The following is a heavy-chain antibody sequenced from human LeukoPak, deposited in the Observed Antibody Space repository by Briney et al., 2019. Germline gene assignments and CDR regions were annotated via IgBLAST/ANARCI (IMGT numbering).Heavy chain of an antibody. J-gene: IGHJ4*02. Sequence: ASVKVSCKASGYTFTSYGISWVRQAPGQGLEWMGWISAYNGNTNYAQKLQGRVTMTTDTSTSTAYMELRSLRPDDTAVYYCARDFWRYYDFWSGYWSHWGQGTLVTVSS. CDR1: GYTFTSYG. V-gene: IGHV1-18*01. CDR2: ISAYNGNT. CDR3: ARDFWRYYDFWSGYWSH. D-gene: IGHD3-3*01.